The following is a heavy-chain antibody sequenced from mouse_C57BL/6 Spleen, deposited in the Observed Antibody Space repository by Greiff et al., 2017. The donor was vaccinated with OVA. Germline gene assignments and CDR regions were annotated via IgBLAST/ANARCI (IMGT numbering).Heavy chain of an antibody. V-gene: IGHV2-2*01. D-gene: IGHD2-1*01. CDR2: LWSGGST. Sequence: VQLQQSGPGLVQPSQSLSITCTVSGFSFTSYGVHWVRQSPGKGLEWLGVLWSGGSTDYNAAFISRLSISKDNYKSQVFFKMNSLQADDTAIYYCASPPSYGNYWFAYWGQGTLVTVSA. J-gene: IGHJ3*01. CDR3: ASPPSYGNYWFAY. CDR1: GFSFTSYG.